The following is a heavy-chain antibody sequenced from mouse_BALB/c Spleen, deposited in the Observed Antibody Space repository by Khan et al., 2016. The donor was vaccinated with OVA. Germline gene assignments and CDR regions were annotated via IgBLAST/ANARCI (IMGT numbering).Heavy chain of an antibody. Sequence: QVRLQQSGPGLVQPSQSLSITCTVSGFSLTNYSVHWVRQSPGKGLEWLGVIWSAGSTDYNAAFISRLTIRKDNSRSQAFFKMNSLQPNDTAIYYCAGRCYDYGRGALFAYWGQGTLVTVSA. CDR3: AGRCYDYGRGALFAY. D-gene: IGHD2-4*01. V-gene: IGHV2-2*02. CDR1: GFSLTNYS. J-gene: IGHJ3*01. CDR2: IWSAGST.